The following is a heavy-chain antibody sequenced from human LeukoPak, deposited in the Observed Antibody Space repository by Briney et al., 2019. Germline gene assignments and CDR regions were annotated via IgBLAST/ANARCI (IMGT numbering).Heavy chain of an antibody. CDR3: ARVYYDSSDYYELDN. Sequence: GGSLTLSCTASGFTFTSYWMHWVRQAPGKGLVWVSRINRDGGSTRYADSVKGRFTISRDNAKNTLYLQINSLRAEDTAVYYCARVYYDSSDYYELDNCGERTLVTVSS. CDR2: INRDGGST. CDR1: GFTFTSYW. D-gene: IGHD3-22*01. V-gene: IGHV3-74*01. J-gene: IGHJ4*02.